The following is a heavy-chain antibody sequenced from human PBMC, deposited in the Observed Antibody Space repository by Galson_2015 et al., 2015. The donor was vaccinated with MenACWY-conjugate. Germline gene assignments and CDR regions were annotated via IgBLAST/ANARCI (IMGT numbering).Heavy chain of an antibody. CDR2: MSGSGGSR. CDR3: AKTYCSRTNCREPNWYFDL. CDR1: GFIFSSYA. Sequence: SLRLSCAASGFIFSSYAMSWVRQAPGKGLEWVSAMSGSGGSRNYADSVKGRFTISRDNSKNTLYLQMNSLRAEDTAVYYCAKTYCSRTNCREPNWYFDLWGQGTMVTVSS. D-gene: IGHD2-2*01. J-gene: IGHJ3*01. V-gene: IGHV3-23*01.